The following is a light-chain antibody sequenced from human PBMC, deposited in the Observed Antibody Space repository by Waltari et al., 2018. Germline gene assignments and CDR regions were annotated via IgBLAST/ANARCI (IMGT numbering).Light chain of an antibody. CDR2: DVS. CDR1: SSDVGGYNY. V-gene: IGLV2-14*03. Sequence: QSALTQPASVSGSPGQSITISCTGTSSDVGGYNYVSWYQHHPGKAPKLMIYDVSNRPSGVSNRFSGSKSGNTASLTISGLQAEDEADYYYSSYTSSSIPYVFGTGTKVTVL. J-gene: IGLJ1*01. CDR3: SSYTSSSIPYV.